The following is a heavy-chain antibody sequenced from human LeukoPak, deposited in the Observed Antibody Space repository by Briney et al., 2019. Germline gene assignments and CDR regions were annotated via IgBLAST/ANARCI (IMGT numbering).Heavy chain of an antibody. CDR2: IRSSSTYT. CDR3: ARVVGALFDY. CDR1: GFTFSDYY. V-gene: IGHV3-11*05. D-gene: IGHD1-26*01. Sequence: LGLTVRLSCAASGFTFSDYYMSWIRQAPGKGLEWVSYIRSSSTYTNYADSVKGRFTISRDNAKNSLYLQMNSLRAEDTAVYYCARVVGALFDYWGQGTLVTVSS. J-gene: IGHJ4*02.